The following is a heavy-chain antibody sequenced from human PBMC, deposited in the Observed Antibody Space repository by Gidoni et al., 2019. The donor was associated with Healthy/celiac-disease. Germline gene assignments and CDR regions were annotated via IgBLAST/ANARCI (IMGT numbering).Heavy chain of an antibody. Sequence: QVQLVQSGAEVKKPGASVKVSCKASGYTFTGYYMHWVRQAPGQGLEWMGWINPNSGGTNYAQKFQGRVTMTRDTSISTAYMELSRLRSDDTAVYYCAREGLYSSGPQEPFQHWGQGTLVTVSS. CDR1: GYTFTGYY. CDR3: AREGLYSSGPQEPFQH. J-gene: IGHJ1*01. D-gene: IGHD6-19*01. CDR2: INPNSGGT. V-gene: IGHV1-2*02.